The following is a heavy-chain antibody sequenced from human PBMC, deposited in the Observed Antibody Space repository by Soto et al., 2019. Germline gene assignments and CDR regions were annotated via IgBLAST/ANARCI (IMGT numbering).Heavy chain of an antibody. Sequence: PSETLSLTCAVYGGSFSGYYWSWIRQPPGKGLEWIGEINHSGSTNYNPSLKSRVTISVDTSKNQFSLKLSSVTAADTAVYYCARARYCSSTSCYRSGMDVWGQGTTVTVSS. CDR3: ARARYCSSTSCYRSGMDV. CDR1: GGSFSGYY. J-gene: IGHJ6*02. V-gene: IGHV4-34*01. CDR2: INHSGST. D-gene: IGHD2-2*01.